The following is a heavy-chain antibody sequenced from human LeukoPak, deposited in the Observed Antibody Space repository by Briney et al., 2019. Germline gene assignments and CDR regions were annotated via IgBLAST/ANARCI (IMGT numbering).Heavy chain of an antibody. CDR1: GFTFSFNS. V-gene: IGHV3-74*01. CDR2: IKRDGSGT. D-gene: IGHD2-8*01. Sequence: QPGGSLRLSCAASGFTFSFNSMHWVHQGPGKGLVWVSRIKRDGSGTTYADSVKGRVTISRDNAKNTLYLQMNSLRAEDTAVYYCARSNGFGMDVWGQGTTVTVSS. CDR3: ARSNGFGMDV. J-gene: IGHJ6*02.